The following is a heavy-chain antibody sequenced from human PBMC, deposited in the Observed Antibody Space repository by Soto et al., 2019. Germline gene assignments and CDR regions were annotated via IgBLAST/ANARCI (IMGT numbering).Heavy chain of an antibody. J-gene: IGHJ6*02. CDR3: AAELGFGKLSVV. CDR2: IIPLFGTT. CDR1: GDTFKNCV. D-gene: IGHD3-10*01. V-gene: IGHV1-69*06. Sequence: QVQVVQSGVEVRRPGSSVKVSCKASGDTFKNCVISWVRQAPGQGLEWMGGIIPLFGTTDFAQRFQGRLTITTDKSTTTAYMELSRLRSEDTATYYSAAELGFGKLSVVWGQGTTVIVSS.